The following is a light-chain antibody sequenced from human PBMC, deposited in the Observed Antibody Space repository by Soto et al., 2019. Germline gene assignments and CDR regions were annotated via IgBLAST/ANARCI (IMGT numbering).Light chain of an antibody. J-gene: IGLJ1*01. CDR1: SSDVGGYKY. CDR2: EVS. Sequence: QSALTQPASVSGSPGQSITISCTGTSSDVGGYKYVSWYHQYPGKAPKLMIYEVSNRPSGVSDRFSGSKSGNTASLTISGLQADDEGDYYCQSYDSSLSGYVFGTGTKLTVL. CDR3: QSYDSSLSGYV. V-gene: IGLV2-14*01.